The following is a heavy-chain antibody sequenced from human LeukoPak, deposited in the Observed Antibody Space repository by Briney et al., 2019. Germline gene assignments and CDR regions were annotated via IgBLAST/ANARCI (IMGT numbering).Heavy chain of an antibody. V-gene: IGHV3-74*01. Sequence: GGSLRLSCAASGFTFSTSWIHWVRQAPGKGLLWVSRINSDGSSTSYADSVKGRFTISRDNAKNTLYLQMNSLRAEDTAVYYCARELRYYDSSGYYYSYYYYGMDVWGQGTTVTVSS. CDR3: ARELRYYDSSGYYYSYYYYGMDV. CDR2: INSDGSST. J-gene: IGHJ6*02. CDR1: GFTFSTSW. D-gene: IGHD3-22*01.